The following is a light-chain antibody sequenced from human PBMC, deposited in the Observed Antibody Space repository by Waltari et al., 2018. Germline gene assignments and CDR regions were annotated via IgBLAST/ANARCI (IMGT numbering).Light chain of an antibody. Sequence: HSALTQPASVSGSPGQTVTISCTGTSSDSGRYNYVAWYQHHPDKVPKLIIYDVNNRHSGISDRFSASKSGDTASLTISGLRAEDEADYYCSSFVGANNLAWVFGGGTKVTV. CDR3: SSFVGANNLAWV. CDR1: SSDSGRYNY. V-gene: IGLV2-14*03. CDR2: DVN. J-gene: IGLJ3*02.